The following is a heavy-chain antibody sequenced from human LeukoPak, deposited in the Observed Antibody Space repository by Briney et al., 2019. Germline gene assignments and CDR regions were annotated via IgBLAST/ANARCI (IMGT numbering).Heavy chain of an antibody. V-gene: IGHV5-51*01. J-gene: IGHJ6*03. D-gene: IGHD3-3*01. CDR1: RYTFTNYW. CDR3: ARHEVGGDSSSGYEYYYYMDV. Sequence: GESLKISCKASRYTFTNYWIGWVRQMPGKGLEWMGIIYPDDSDTKYSPSFQGQVTISVAESISTAYLQWSSLKASDTATYYCARHEVGGDSSSGYEYYYYMDVWGKGTAVTVSS. CDR2: IYPDDSDT.